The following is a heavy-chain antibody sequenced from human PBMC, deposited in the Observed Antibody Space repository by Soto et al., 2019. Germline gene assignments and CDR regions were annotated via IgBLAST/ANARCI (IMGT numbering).Heavy chain of an antibody. CDR3: ARSQGSSTSLEIYYYYYYGMDV. V-gene: IGHV1-69*01. CDR1: GGTFSSYA. Sequence: QVPLVQSGAEVKKPGSSVKVSCKASGGTFSSYAISWVRQAPGQGLEWMGGIIPISETTNYAQKFQGRVTITADESKSTAYMELSSLRSEDTAVYYCARSQGSSTSLEIYYYYYYGMDVWGQGTRVTVSS. J-gene: IGHJ6*02. CDR2: IIPISETT. D-gene: IGHD2-2*01.